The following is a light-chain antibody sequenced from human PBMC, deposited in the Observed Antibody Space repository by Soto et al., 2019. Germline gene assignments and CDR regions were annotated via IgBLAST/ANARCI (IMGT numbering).Light chain of an antibody. CDR3: QQSYSTPPA. Sequence: DIQMTQSPSSLSASVGDRDTITCRASQSISSYLNWYQQKPGKAPKRLIYAASSLQSGVPSRFSGSGSGTDFTLTISSLQPEDFATYYCQQSYSTPPAFGGGTKVEIK. J-gene: IGKJ4*01. V-gene: IGKV1-39*01. CDR1: QSISSY. CDR2: AAS.